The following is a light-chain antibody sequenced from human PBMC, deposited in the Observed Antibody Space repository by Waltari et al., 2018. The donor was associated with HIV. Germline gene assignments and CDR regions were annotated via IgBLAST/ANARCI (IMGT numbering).Light chain of an antibody. CDR2: GAS. CDR1: EAISSSH. V-gene: IGKV3-20*01. CDR3: HQYDALPET. Sequence: EIVLTQSPGTLSLSPGEGATLSCKASEAISSSHLAWYQLKPRQAPRLLIYGASVRAADVPDSFSGRAFVADFTLAITRLEPDDFAVYFCHQYDALPETFGQGT. J-gene: IGKJ1*01.